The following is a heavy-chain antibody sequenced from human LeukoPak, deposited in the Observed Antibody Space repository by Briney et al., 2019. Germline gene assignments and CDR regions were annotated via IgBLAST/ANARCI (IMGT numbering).Heavy chain of an antibody. CDR2: VFDSGST. D-gene: IGHD3-10*01. CDR1: GGSISSGAYY. CDR3: ARGRRDDSFEFLGSYWFDP. V-gene: IGHV4-61*08. Sequence: PSQTLSLTCTVSGGSISSGAYYWSWIRQPPGKGLEWLGEVFDSGSTNDNPSLKSRLIISIDTSKNQFSLKLRSVTAADTAVYFCARGRRDDSFEFLGSYWFDPWGQGTLVTVSS. J-gene: IGHJ5*02.